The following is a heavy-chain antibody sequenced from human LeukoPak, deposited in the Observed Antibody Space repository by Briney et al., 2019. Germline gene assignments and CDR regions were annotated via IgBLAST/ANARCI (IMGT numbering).Heavy chain of an antibody. CDR1: GGTFSSYA. D-gene: IGHD3-22*01. J-gene: IGHJ5*02. Sequence: VASVKVSCKASGGTFSSYAISWVRQAPGQGLEWMGRIIPIFGTANYAQKFQGRVTITMDESTSTAYMELSSLRSEDTAVYYCARDFEARAYYDIRVFSIWFDPWGQGTLVTVSS. CDR3: ARDFEARAYYDIRVFSIWFDP. CDR2: IIPIFGTA. V-gene: IGHV1-69*05.